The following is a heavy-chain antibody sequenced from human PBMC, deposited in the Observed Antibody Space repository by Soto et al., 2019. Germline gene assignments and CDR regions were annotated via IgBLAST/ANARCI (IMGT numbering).Heavy chain of an antibody. D-gene: IGHD3-3*01. CDR1: GYSFTSYW. CDR2: IDPSDSYT. V-gene: IGHV5-10-1*01. Sequence: ESLKISCQCSGYSFTSYWISWVRQIPGKGLEWMGRIDPSDSYTNYSPSFQGHVTISADKSISTAYLQWSSLKASDTAMYYCARRRYDFWSGYYANDNWFDPWGQGTLVTVSS. J-gene: IGHJ5*02. CDR3: ARRRYDFWSGYYANDNWFDP.